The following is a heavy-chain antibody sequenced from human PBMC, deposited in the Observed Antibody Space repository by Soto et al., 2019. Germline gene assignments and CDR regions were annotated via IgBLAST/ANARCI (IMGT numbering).Heavy chain of an antibody. CDR3: ARDNTYGFDY. CDR2: IYYTGIT. Sequence: QVQLEESGPGLVKPSQTLSLTCTVSGGSISRGGDYWSWIRQHPGKGLEWLGYIYYTGITQSNPSLESRITISVDTSNNQFSLKLRSVTAADTAVYYCARDNTYGFDYWGQGALVTVSS. V-gene: IGHV4-31*03. J-gene: IGHJ4*02. D-gene: IGHD5-18*01. CDR1: GGSISRGGDY.